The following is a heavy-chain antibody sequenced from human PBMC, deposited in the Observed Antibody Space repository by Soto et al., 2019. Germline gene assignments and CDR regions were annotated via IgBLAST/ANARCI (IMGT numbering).Heavy chain of an antibody. D-gene: IGHD1-26*01. CDR2: IIPIFGTA. Sequence: SVKVSCKASGGTFSSYAISWLRQAPGQGLEWMGGIIPIFGTANYAQKFQGRVTITADESTSTAYMELSSLRSEDTAVYYCAREPQGGDWFDPWGQGTLVTVSS. J-gene: IGHJ5*02. CDR3: AREPQGGDWFDP. CDR1: GGTFSSYA. V-gene: IGHV1-69*13.